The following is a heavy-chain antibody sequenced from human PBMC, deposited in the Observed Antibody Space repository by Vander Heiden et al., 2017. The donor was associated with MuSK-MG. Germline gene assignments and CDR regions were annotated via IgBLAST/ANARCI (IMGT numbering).Heavy chain of an antibody. CDR1: GYTFTNYY. CDR2: INPSGGST. J-gene: IGHJ4*02. V-gene: IGHV1-46*03. Sequence: QVQLVPSGAEVKKPGASVKVSCKASGYTFTNYYMHWVRQAPGQGLEWMGIINPSGGSTSYAQKFQGRVTMTRDTFTSTVYMELSSLRSEDTAVYYCARDLNRSHCSSTSCLGGDFDYWGQGTLVTVSS. D-gene: IGHD2-2*01. CDR3: ARDLNRSHCSSTSCLGGDFDY.